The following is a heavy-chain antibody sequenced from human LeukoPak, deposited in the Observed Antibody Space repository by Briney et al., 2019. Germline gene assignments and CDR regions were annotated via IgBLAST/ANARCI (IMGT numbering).Heavy chain of an antibody. D-gene: IGHD5-24*01. CDR3: ARGAVEPLNGTPYFGY. J-gene: IGHJ4*02. CDR2: IKQDGSEK. CDR1: GFTFSSYW. Sequence: GGSLRLSCAASGFTFSSYWMSWVRQAPGKGLEWVANIKQDGSEKYYVDSVKGRFTISRDNAKNSLYLQMNSLRAEDTAVYYCARGAVEPLNGTPYFGYWGQGTLVTVSS. V-gene: IGHV3-7*01.